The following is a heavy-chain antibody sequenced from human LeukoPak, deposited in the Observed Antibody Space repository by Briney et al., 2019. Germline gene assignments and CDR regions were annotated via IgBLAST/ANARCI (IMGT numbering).Heavy chain of an antibody. Sequence: ASVKVSCKASGGSFTNCPFHWVRQAPGQGLEWMGGIIPMFGSTDYAQKFQGRLTITADESTTTAYLELSSLRSEDTAVYYCARGDSVPLGGGNLLRVLYFNDWGQGTLVAVPS. CDR3: ARGDSVPLGGGNLLRVLYFND. CDR1: GGSFTNCP. J-gene: IGHJ1*01. D-gene: IGHD4-23*01. V-gene: IGHV1-69*13. CDR2: IIPMFGST.